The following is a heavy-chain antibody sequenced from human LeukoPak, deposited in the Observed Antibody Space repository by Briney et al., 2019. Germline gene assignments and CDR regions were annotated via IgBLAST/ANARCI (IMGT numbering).Heavy chain of an antibody. CDR3: ARDFLYGGNSGYFDY. CDR2: INPSGGST. J-gene: IGHJ4*02. CDR1: GYTFTSYG. Sequence: ASVKVSCKASGYTFTSYGISWVRQAPGQGLEWMGIINPSGGSTSYAQKSQGRVTMTRDTSTSTVYMELSSLRSEDTAVYYCARDFLYGGNSGYFDYWGQGTLVTVSS. D-gene: IGHD4-23*01. V-gene: IGHV1-46*01.